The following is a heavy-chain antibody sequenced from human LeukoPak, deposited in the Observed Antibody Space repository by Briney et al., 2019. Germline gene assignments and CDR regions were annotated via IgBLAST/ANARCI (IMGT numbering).Heavy chain of an antibody. J-gene: IGHJ4*02. CDR2: INPNSGGT. Sequence: ASVKVSCKASGYTFTGYYMLWVRQAPGQGLEWMGRINPNSGGTNYAQKFQGRVTMTRDTSISTAYMELSRLRSDDTAVYYCARVYSSSSPTDYWGQGTLVTVSS. CDR3: ARVYSSSSPTDY. D-gene: IGHD6-6*01. V-gene: IGHV1-2*06. CDR1: GYTFTGYY.